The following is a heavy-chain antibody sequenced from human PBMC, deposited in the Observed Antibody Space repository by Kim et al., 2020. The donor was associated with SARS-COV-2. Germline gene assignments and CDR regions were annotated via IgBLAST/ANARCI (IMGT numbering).Heavy chain of an antibody. J-gene: IGHJ6*01. V-gene: IGHV4-31*03. CDR2: INYRGST. CDR3: AREVRSGGTQHYYYYG. CDR1: GVSISSGGYY. D-gene: IGHD3-3*01. Sequence: SETLSLTCTVSGVSISSGGYYWSWIRQRPGKGLVWIGYINYRGSTYYNPSLKSRVAISVDTSKNQLSLKLSSVTTADTAAYYCAREVRSGGTQHYYYYG.